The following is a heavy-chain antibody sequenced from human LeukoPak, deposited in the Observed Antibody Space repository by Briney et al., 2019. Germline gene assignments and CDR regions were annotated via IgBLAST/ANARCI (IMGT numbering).Heavy chain of an antibody. CDR3: ARVSRRYYYDSSGYLGY. Sequence: SGGSLRLSCAASGFTFSSYSMNWVRQARGKGVEWVSYISSSSSTIYYADSVQGRFTISRDNAKNSLYLQMNSLSAEDTAVYYCARVSRRYYYDSSGYLGYWGQGTLVTVSS. J-gene: IGHJ4*02. CDR2: ISSSSSTI. V-gene: IGHV3-48*01. CDR1: GFTFSSYS. D-gene: IGHD3-22*01.